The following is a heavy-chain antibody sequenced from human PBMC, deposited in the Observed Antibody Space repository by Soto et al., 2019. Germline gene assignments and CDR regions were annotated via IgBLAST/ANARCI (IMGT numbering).Heavy chain of an antibody. CDR2: ISAYNGNT. CDR1: GYTFTSYG. D-gene: IGHD1-26*01. Sequence: QVQLVQSGAEVKKPGASVKVSCKASGYTFTSYGISWVRQAPGQGLEWMGRISAYNGNTNYAQKLQGRVPRTPDTSTSTAYMELRRLRSDDTAVYYCARVVGALGHWFDPWGQGTLVTVSS. J-gene: IGHJ5*02. CDR3: ARVVGALGHWFDP. V-gene: IGHV1-18*01.